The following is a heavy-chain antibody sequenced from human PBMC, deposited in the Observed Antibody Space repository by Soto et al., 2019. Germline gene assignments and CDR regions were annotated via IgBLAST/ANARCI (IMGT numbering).Heavy chain of an antibody. CDR3: ARVLSRYFDWLLRTTDSFDY. J-gene: IGHJ4*02. CDR1: GFTFDDYG. Sequence: PGGSLSLSCAASGFTFDDYGMSWVRQAPGKGLEWVSGINWNGGSTGYADSVKGRFTISRDNAKNSLYLQMNSLRAEDTALYYCARVLSRYFDWLLRTTDSFDYWGQGTLVTVSS. V-gene: IGHV3-20*04. D-gene: IGHD3-9*01. CDR2: INWNGGST.